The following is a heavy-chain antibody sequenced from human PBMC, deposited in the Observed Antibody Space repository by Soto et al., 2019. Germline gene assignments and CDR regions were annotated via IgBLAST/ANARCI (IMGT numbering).Heavy chain of an antibody. CDR2: INPGGSIT. V-gene: IGHV3-74*01. Sequence: EEQLVESGGGLVQPGGSLRLSCAASGFTFSSYWMHWVRQAPGKGLVWVSRINPGGSITAYADSVKGRFTISRDNAKNTLYLQMNSLRGDDTAVYYCARVPTGKYGVWNYWGQGTLVTVPS. CDR3: ARVPTGKYGVWNY. J-gene: IGHJ4*02. D-gene: IGHD2-8*01. CDR1: GFTFSSYW.